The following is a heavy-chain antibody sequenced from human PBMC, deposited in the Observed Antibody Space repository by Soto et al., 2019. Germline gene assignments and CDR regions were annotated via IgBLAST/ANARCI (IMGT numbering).Heavy chain of an antibody. CDR3: ARGYDFWSGYQNFDY. Sequence: GASVKVCCKASGYTFTSYGISWVRQAPGQGLVWMGWISAYNGNTNYAQKLQGRVTMTTDTSTSTAYMELRSLRSDDTAVYYCARGYDFWSGYQNFDYWGQGTLVTVSS. CDR2: ISAYNGNT. J-gene: IGHJ4*02. D-gene: IGHD3-3*01. CDR1: GYTFTSYG. V-gene: IGHV1-18*01.